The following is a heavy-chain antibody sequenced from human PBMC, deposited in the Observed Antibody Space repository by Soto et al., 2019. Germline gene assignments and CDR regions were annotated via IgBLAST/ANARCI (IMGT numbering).Heavy chain of an antibody. CDR2: ISYDGSNK. CDR1: GFTFSSYG. D-gene: IGHD6-13*01. J-gene: IGHJ6*02. V-gene: IGHV3-30*18. Sequence: PGGSLRLSCAASGFTFSSYGMHWVRQAPGKGLEWVAVISYDGSNKYYADSVKGRFTISRDNSKNTLYLQMNSLRAEDTAVYYCAKIMPIAAKASYYYYGMDVWGQGTTVTVSS. CDR3: AKIMPIAAKASYYYYGMDV.